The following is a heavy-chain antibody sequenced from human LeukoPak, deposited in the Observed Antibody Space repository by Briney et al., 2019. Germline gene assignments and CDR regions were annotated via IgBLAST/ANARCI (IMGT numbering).Heavy chain of an antibody. CDR1: GFTFSSYD. CDR3: AKARSRVTTIAVVTHPFDS. J-gene: IGHJ4*02. V-gene: IGHV3-30*02. CDR2: MRYDGTST. D-gene: IGHD4-23*01. Sequence: PGGSLRLSCATSGFTFSSYDMHWVRQAPGKGLEWVAVMRYDGTSTYHADSVKGRFTISRDTSKNTLYLQMNGLRAEDTAVYYCAKARSRVTTIAVVTHPFDSWGQGTLVTVSS.